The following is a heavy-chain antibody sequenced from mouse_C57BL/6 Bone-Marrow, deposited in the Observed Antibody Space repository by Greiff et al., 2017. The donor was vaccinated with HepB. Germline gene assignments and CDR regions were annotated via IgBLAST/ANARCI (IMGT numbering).Heavy chain of an antibody. V-gene: IGHV1-18*01. CDR3: ARVYSNYEDYAMDY. CDR2: INPNNGGT. Sequence: EVQLQQSGPELVKPGASVKIPCKASGYTFTDYNMDWVKQSHGKSLEWIGDINPNNGGTIYNQKFKGKATLTVDKSSSTAYMELRSLTSEDTAVYYCARVYSNYEDYAMDYWGQGTSVTVSS. CDR1: GYTFTDYN. D-gene: IGHD2-5*01. J-gene: IGHJ4*01.